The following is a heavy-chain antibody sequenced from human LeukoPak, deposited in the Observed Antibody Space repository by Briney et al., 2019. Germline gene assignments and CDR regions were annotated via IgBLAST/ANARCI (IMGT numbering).Heavy chain of an antibody. CDR1: GFTFSSYA. V-gene: IGHV3-30*04. J-gene: IGHJ5*02. CDR3: AASERLIVVVVAATLPSQPWFDP. Sequence: PGRSLILSCAASGFTFSSYAMHWVRQAPGKGLEWVAVISYDGSNKYYADSVKGRFTISRDNSKNTLYLQMNSLRAEDTAVYYCAASERLIVVVVAATLPSQPWFDPWGQGTLVTVSS. D-gene: IGHD2-15*01. CDR2: ISYDGSNK.